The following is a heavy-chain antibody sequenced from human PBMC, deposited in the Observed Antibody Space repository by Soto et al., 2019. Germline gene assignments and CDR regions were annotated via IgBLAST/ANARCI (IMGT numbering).Heavy chain of an antibody. CDR2: TYYRYKWEI. Sequence: QVQLQQPGPGLVKPSQTLSLTCAISGDSVSTNSATWDWIRQSPSRDLEWLGRTYYRYKWEIDYAVSVKGLIAINQDTSNNQHVPQLYSVMPDTTVVYYCARVIGNCLLDSWGQGSLVTVSS. V-gene: IGHV6-1*01. CDR1: GDSVSTNSAT. CDR3: ARVIGNCLLDS. D-gene: IGHD1-1*01. J-gene: IGHJ5*01.